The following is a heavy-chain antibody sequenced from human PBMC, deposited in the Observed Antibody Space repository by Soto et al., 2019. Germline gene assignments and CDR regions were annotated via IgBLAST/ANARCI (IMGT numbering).Heavy chain of an antibody. CDR2: IYYSGST. Sequence: QLQLQESGPGLVKPSETLSLTCTVSGGSISSSSYYWGWIRQPPGKGLEWIGSIYYSGSTYYNPSLKSRVTISVDTSKNQFSLKLSSVTAADTAVYYCASDSSGYSSRFDYWGQGTLVTVSS. V-gene: IGHV4-39*01. J-gene: IGHJ4*02. CDR3: ASDSSGYSSRFDY. CDR1: GGSISSSSYY. D-gene: IGHD3-22*01.